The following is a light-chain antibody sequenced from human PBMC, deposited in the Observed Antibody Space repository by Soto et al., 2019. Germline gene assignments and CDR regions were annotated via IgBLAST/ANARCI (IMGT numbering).Light chain of an antibody. CDR2: LGS. CDR3: MQSLQTPWT. CDR1: QSLLNSNGYNY. Sequence: DIVMTQSPLSLPVTPGEPAAISCRSSQSLLNSNGYNYLDWYLQKPGQSPQLLVYLGSNRDSVFPDRFSGSGSGTDFTLKINRVEAEDVGVYYCMQSLQTPWTFCQATQLEIK. J-gene: IGKJ1*01. V-gene: IGKV2-28*01.